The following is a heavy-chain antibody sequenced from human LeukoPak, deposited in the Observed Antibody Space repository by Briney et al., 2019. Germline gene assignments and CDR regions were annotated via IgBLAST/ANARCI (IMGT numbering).Heavy chain of an antibody. V-gene: IGHV4-31*03. CDR3: ARVDRYHESFQH. Sequence: SETLSLTCIVSGGSISSAVYSWSWIRQYPGKGLEWIGSIYYSGSTYSNPSLRSRLIISVDTSKSQFSLKMSSVTAADTAVYYCARVDRYHESFQHWGQGTLATVSS. CDR1: GGSISSAVYS. J-gene: IGHJ1*01. CDR2: IYYSGST. D-gene: IGHD1-14*01.